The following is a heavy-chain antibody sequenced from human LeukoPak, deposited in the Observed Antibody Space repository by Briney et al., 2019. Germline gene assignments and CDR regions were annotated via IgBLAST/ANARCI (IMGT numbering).Heavy chain of an antibody. CDR1: GGSFSGYY. D-gene: IGHD3-3*01. J-gene: IGHJ4*02. CDR2: INHSGST. Sequence: PSETLSLTCAVYGGSFSGYYWSWIRQPPGKGLEWIEKINHSGSTNYNPSLKSRVTISVDTSKNQFSLKLSSVTAADTAVYYCASLIWSGYYRPDYFDYWGQGTLVTVSS. CDR3: ASLIWSGYYRPDYFDY. V-gene: IGHV4-34*01.